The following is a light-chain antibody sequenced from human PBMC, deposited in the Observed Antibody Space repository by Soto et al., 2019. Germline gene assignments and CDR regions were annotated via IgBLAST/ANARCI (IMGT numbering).Light chain of an antibody. Sequence: EIVLTQSPGTLSLSPGERATLSCRASQSVSSSYLAWYQQKPGQAPRLLIYGTSSRVTAIPDRFSGSGFGTDFTLTISRLEPEDFAVYYCQQFGSSSWTFGQGTKVEIK. V-gene: IGKV3-20*01. CDR3: QQFGSSSWT. CDR1: QSVSSSY. CDR2: GTS. J-gene: IGKJ1*01.